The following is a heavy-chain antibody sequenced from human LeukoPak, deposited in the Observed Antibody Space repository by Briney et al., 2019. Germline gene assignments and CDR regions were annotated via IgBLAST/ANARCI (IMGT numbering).Heavy chain of an antibody. V-gene: IGHV3-30*04. Sequence: PGGFLRLSCAASGFTFSSYAMHWVRQAPGKGLEWVAVISYDGSNKYYADSVKGRFTISRDNSKNTLYLQMNSLRAEDTAVYYCARGYYGDPPDIWGQGTMVTVSS. CDR2: ISYDGSNK. J-gene: IGHJ3*02. CDR3: ARGYYGDPPDI. D-gene: IGHD4-17*01. CDR1: GFTFSSYA.